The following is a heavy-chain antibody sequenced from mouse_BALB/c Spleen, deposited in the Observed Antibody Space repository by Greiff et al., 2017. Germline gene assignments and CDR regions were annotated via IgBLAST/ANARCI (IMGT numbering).Heavy chain of an antibody. D-gene: IGHD4-1*01. CDR3: ARGLDPHYYAMDY. Sequence: EVKLVESGGGLVQPGGSRKLSCAASGFTFSSFGMHWVRQAPEKGLEWVAYISSGSSTIYYADTVKGRFTISRDNPKNTLFQQMTSLRSEDTAMYYCARGLDPHYYAMDYWGQGTTLTVSS. CDR2: ISSGSSTI. V-gene: IGHV5-17*02. J-gene: IGHJ4*01. CDR1: GFTFSSFG.